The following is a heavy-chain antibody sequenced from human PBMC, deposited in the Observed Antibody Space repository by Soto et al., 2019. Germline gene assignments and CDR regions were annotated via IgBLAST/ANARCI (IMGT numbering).Heavy chain of an antibody. CDR3: AKDPNYDFWSGFSAVYFDY. V-gene: IGHV3-23*01. Sequence: EVHLLQSGGGLVQPGGSLRLSCAASGFSFSSFALSWVRQSPGKGLEWVAAVSGRGGDTYYANSVKGRFTISRDNSQNTLFLQMNSLRAEDSAIYSCAKDPNYDFWSGFSAVYFDYWGQGTLVTVSS. D-gene: IGHD3-3*01. J-gene: IGHJ4*02. CDR1: GFSFSSFA. CDR2: VSGRGGDT.